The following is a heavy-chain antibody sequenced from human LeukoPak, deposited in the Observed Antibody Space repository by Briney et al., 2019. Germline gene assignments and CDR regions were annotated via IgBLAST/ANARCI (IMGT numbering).Heavy chain of an antibody. CDR2: INHSGST. V-gene: IGHV4-34*01. Sequence: SETLSLTCAVYGGSFSGYYWSWIRQPPGKGLEWIGEINHSGSTNYNPSLKSRVTISVDTSKNQFSLKLSSVTAADTAVYYCARHVHDSSGWYADAFDIWGQGTMVTVSS. CDR1: GGSFSGYY. J-gene: IGHJ3*02. D-gene: IGHD6-19*01. CDR3: ARHVHDSSGWYADAFDI.